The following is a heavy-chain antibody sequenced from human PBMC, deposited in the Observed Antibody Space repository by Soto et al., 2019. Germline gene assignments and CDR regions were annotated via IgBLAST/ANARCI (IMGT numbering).Heavy chain of an antibody. CDR1: GYNFTNFA. D-gene: IGHD2-15*01. CDR2: MNPSSGET. Sequence: GSSVKVSCKTSGYNFTNFAINLVRQAPERGLVWMGWMNPSSGETGSAQNFQGRVTMTRDISTRTFFMQLTSLRSEDTAIYYCARLAEYCNGIKCYSNFDFWGRGTQVTVSS. V-gene: IGHV1-8*01. J-gene: IGHJ4*01. CDR3: ARLAEYCNGIKCYSNFDF.